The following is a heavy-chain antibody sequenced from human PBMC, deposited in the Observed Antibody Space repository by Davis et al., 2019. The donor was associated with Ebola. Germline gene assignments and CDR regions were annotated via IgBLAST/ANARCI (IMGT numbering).Heavy chain of an antibody. V-gene: IGHV3-74*01. CDR1: EFTFRSYW. Sequence: PGGSLRLSCVGSEFTFRSYWFHWVRQAPGKGLEWVSRIDTDGSTTNYADSVRGRFTISRDNAKNTLFLQMKSLRADDTAVYYCARDVGGRAGYWGQGTLVTVSS. CDR3: ARDVGGRAGY. CDR2: IDTDGSTT. J-gene: IGHJ4*02.